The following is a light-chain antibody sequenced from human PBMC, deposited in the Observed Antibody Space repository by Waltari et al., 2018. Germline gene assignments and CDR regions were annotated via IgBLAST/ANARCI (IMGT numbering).Light chain of an antibody. Sequence: EIVLTQSPATMSLSPGERASLSCRASQRLGSYLAWYQQRPGQAPRLLIYDASNRASGTPGRFSGSGSGTDFTLTINGLEPEDFAVYYCQQRASWPLTFGGGTKVDIK. V-gene: IGKV3-11*01. CDR1: QRLGSY. CDR2: DAS. CDR3: QQRASWPLT. J-gene: IGKJ4*01.